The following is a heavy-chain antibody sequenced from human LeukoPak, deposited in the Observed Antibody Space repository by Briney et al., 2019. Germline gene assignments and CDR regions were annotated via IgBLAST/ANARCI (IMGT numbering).Heavy chain of an antibody. Sequence: GAPAKVSCKASGYTFTRYGISWVRQAPGQGLEWMGWISAYNGNTNYAQKLQGRVTMTTDTSTSTAYMELRSLRSDDTAVYYCARYGPYDGAFDIWGQGTMVTVSS. J-gene: IGHJ3*02. CDR3: ARYGPYDGAFDI. CDR2: ISAYNGNT. V-gene: IGHV1-18*01. D-gene: IGHD2-8*01. CDR1: GYTFTRYG.